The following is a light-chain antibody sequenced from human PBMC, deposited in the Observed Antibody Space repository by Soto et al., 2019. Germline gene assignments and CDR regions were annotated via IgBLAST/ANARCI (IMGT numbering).Light chain of an antibody. CDR2: DAS. Sequence: EVVLTQSPGTLYLSPGERATLSCRATQNIYTNLAWYQQKPGQAPKLLISDASNRATSIPARFSGSGSGTDFTLTISTLEPEDFPVYFCQQGGGRLPFGGGTRVEIK. CDR3: QQGGGRLP. V-gene: IGKV3-11*01. J-gene: IGKJ4*01. CDR1: QNIYTN.